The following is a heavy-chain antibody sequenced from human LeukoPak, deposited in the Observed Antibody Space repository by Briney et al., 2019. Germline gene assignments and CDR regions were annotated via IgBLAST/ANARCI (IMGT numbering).Heavy chain of an antibody. V-gene: IGHV4-61*02. CDR3: ARGSGYSNYEFDP. CDR1: GGSISSGSYY. D-gene: IGHD4-11*01. Sequence: SQTLTLTCTVSGGSISSGSYYWSWIRQPAGKGLEWIGRIYTSGSTNYNPSLKSRVTISVDTSKNQFSLKLSAVTAADTAVYYCARGSGYSNYEFDPWGQGTLVTVSS. CDR2: IYTSGST. J-gene: IGHJ5*02.